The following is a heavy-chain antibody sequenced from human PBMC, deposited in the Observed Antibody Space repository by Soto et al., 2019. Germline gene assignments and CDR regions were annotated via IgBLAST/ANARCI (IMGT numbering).Heavy chain of an antibody. Sequence: GGSLILSCAASGFTFSSYSMNWVRQAPGKGLEWVSSISSSSSYIYYADSVKGRFTISRDNAKNSLYLQMNSLRAEDTAVYYCARGMYSSYSGAYYYYYGMDVWGQGTTVTVSS. CDR3: ARGMYSSYSGAYYYYYGMDV. CDR1: GFTFSSYS. J-gene: IGHJ6*02. D-gene: IGHD6-6*01. V-gene: IGHV3-21*01. CDR2: ISSSSSYI.